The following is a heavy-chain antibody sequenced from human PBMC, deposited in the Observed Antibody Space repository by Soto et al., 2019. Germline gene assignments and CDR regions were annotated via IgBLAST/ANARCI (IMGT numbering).Heavy chain of an antibody. CDR3: ARSPRSSPYFDY. CDR2: IYPGDYET. J-gene: IGHJ4*02. CDR1: GYTFSNFW. D-gene: IGHD6-13*01. V-gene: IGHV5-51*01. Sequence: GESLKISCLCSGYTFSNFWIAWVRQLPGKGLEWMGIIYPGDYETRYSPSFHGKVTISADRSIGTAYLQWSSLEASDSAFYFCARSPRSSPYFDYWGQGARGTVSS.